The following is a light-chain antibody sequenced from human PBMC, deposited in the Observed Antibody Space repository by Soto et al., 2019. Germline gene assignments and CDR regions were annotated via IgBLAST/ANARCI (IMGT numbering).Light chain of an antibody. J-gene: IGKJ4*01. CDR3: QQYSDSPPVT. Sequence: EIVLTQSPGTLSLSPGERATLSCRASQSVSRDYLAWYQQKPGQAPRLLIYRASYRDTGIPDRFSGSGSGTEFTHTISRLEPEDFALYYCQQYSDSPPVTFGGGTKVEIK. V-gene: IGKV3-20*01. CDR1: QSVSRDY. CDR2: RAS.